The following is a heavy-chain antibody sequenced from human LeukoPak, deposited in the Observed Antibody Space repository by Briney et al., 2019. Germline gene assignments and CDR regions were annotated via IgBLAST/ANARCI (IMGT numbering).Heavy chain of an antibody. CDR1: GFTFSSYA. V-gene: IGHV3-23*01. CDR3: ARDTSYCSGGSCYSFYFDY. Sequence: PGGSLRLSCAASGFTFSSYAMSWVRQAPGKGLEWVSAVSGSGGSTYYADSVKGRFTISRDNSKNTLYLQMNSLRAEDTAVYYCARDTSYCSGGSCYSFYFDYWGQGTLVTVSS. CDR2: VSGSGGST. D-gene: IGHD2-15*01. J-gene: IGHJ4*02.